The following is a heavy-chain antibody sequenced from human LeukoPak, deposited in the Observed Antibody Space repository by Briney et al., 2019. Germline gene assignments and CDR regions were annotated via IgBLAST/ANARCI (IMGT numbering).Heavy chain of an antibody. CDR2: INPNSGGT. Sequence: ASVKVSCKASGYTFTGYYMHWVRQAPGQGLEWMGWINPNSGGTNYAQKFQGRVTMTRDTSISTAYMELSSLRSEDTAVYYCAAKFGDFDYWGQGTLVTVSS. V-gene: IGHV1-2*02. CDR1: GYTFTGYY. J-gene: IGHJ4*02. CDR3: AAKFGDFDY. D-gene: IGHD3-10*01.